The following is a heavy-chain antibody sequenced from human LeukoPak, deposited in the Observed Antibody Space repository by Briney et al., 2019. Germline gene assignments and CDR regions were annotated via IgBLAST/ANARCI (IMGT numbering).Heavy chain of an antibody. V-gene: IGHV1-69*05. CDR3: AGLAGSMGHNWFDP. J-gene: IGHJ5*02. CDR2: IIPIFGTA. D-gene: IGHD3-10*01. Sequence: SVKVSCKASGGTFSSYAIGWVRQAPGQGLEWMGGIIPIFGTANYAQKFQGRVTITTDESTSTAYMELSSLRSEDTAVYYCAGLAGSMGHNWFDPWGQGTLVTVSS. CDR1: GGTFSSYA.